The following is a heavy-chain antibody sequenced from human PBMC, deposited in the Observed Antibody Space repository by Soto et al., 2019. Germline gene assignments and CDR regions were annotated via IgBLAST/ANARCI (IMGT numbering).Heavy chain of an antibody. CDR2: IHYSGST. J-gene: IGHJ4*02. CDR1: SGSISSYY. Sequence: SETLSLTCTVSSGSISSYYWSWIRQPPGEGLQWIGYIHYSGSTKYNPSLKSRVTMSVDTSKNQFSLKLTSVTAADTAVYYCARIPPSGYFDYWGQGTLVTVSS. CDR3: ARIPPSGYFDY. D-gene: IGHD2-8*02. V-gene: IGHV4-59*12.